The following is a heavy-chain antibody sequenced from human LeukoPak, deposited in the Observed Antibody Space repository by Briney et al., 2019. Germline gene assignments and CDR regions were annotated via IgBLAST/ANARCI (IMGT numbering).Heavy chain of an antibody. D-gene: IGHD3-9*01. CDR2: IYTGGNT. Sequence: GGSLRLSCAASGFTVDSNYLSWVRQAPGKGLEWVSTIYTGGNTYYAASVKGRFTISRDFSKNTVFLHMNSLRAEDTAMYFCAGGSPATLTKYYYYYGMDVWGQGTAVTVSS. CDR3: AGGSPATLTKYYYYYGMDV. V-gene: IGHV3-53*01. J-gene: IGHJ6*02. CDR1: GFTVDSNY.